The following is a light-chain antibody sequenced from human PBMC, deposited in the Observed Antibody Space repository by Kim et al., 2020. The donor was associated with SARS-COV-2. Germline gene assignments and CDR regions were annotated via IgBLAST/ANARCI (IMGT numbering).Light chain of an antibody. CDR3: QQSYRTPYT. Sequence: SASVGDTTTSSCRASQSISRFFHWYEQKPGKAPKLLIYASSTLKSGVPPRFSGSGSGTDFTLAITSLHPEDFATYYCQQSYRTPYTFGQGTKLEIK. V-gene: IGKV1-39*01. CDR2: ASS. J-gene: IGKJ2*01. CDR1: QSISRF.